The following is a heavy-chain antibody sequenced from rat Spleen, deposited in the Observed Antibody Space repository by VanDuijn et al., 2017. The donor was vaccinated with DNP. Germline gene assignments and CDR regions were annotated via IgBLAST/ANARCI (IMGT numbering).Heavy chain of an antibody. CDR2: ISHDGGGT. CDR1: GFTFSDYY. V-gene: IGHV5-22*01. D-gene: IGHD3-6*01. J-gene: IGHJ4*01. Sequence: EVQLVESGGGLVQPGRSMKLSCTASGFTFSDYYMAWVRQAPNKGLDWVASISHDGGGTFYGDSVRGRFTISRENAKTTLHLQMNSLRSEDTATYYCVSFNWPVPWGQGTSVTVSS. CDR3: VSFNWPVP.